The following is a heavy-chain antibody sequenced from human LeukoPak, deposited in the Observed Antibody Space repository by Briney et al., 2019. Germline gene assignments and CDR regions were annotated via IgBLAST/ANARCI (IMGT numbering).Heavy chain of an antibody. CDR2: TYENGGTT. CDR1: GFTFRSHA. Sequence: GGSLRLSCVGSGFTFRSHAMSWVRQAPEKGLEFVSGTYENGGTTYYADSVKGRFSISRDNSKNTLYLQMDSLRGEDTAVYHCAKDFRIGYSAHFDYWGQGALVTVSS. D-gene: IGHD2-21*01. J-gene: IGHJ4*02. CDR3: AKDFRIGYSAHFDY. V-gene: IGHV3-23*01.